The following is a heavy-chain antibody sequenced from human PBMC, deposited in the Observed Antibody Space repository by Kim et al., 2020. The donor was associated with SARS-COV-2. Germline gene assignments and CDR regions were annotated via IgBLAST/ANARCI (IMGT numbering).Heavy chain of an antibody. CDR1: GGSFSGYY. V-gene: IGHV4-34*01. Sequence: SETLSLTCAVYGGSFSGYYWSWIRQPPGKGLEWIGEINHSGSTNYNPSLKSRVTISVDTSKNQFSLKLSSVTAADTAVYYCARGEQAAGGDYWGQGTLVTVSS. D-gene: IGHD6-13*01. J-gene: IGHJ4*02. CDR3: ARGEQAAGGDY. CDR2: INHSGST.